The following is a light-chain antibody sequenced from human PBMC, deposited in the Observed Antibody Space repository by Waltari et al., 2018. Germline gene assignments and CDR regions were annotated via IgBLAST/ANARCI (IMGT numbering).Light chain of an antibody. CDR2: GAS. Sequence: EIVLTQSPGTLSLSPGERVTLSCRASQSVGTYLAWYQQTPGQAPGLLIYGASNRAAGIPDRFSGSGSGTDFSLTISRLEPEDFAVYYCQKYERLPATFGQGTKVEIK. J-gene: IGKJ1*01. CDR3: QKYERLPAT. CDR1: QSVGTY. V-gene: IGKV3-20*01.